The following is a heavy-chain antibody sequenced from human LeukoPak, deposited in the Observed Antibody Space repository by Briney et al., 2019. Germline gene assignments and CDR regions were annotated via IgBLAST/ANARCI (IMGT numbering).Heavy chain of an antibody. CDR1: GFTVSSNY. CDR3: ARDAPRVGMDV. CDR2: IYSGGST. V-gene: IGHV3-53*01. J-gene: IGHJ6*04. Sequence: GGSLRLSCAASGFTVSSNYMSWGRQAPGKGLEWGSVIYSGGSTYYADSVKGRFTISRDNSKNTLYLQMNRLRAEDTAVYYCARDAPRVGMDVWGKGTTVTVSS.